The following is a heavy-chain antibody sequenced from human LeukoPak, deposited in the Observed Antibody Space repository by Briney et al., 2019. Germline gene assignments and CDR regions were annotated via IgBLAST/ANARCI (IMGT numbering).Heavy chain of an antibody. V-gene: IGHV3-73*01. D-gene: IGHD5-18*01. Sequence: GGSLRLSCAASGFTFSGSAMHWVRQASGKGLEWVGRIRSKANSYATAYAASVKGRFTISRDDSKNTAYLQMNSLKTEDTAVYYCTRPEDTAMFDAFDIWGQGTMVTVSS. J-gene: IGHJ3*02. CDR1: GFTFSGSA. CDR3: TRPEDTAMFDAFDI. CDR2: IRSKANSYAT.